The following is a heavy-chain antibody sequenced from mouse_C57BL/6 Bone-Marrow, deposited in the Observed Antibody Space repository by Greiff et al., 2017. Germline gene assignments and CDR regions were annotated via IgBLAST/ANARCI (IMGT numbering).Heavy chain of an antibody. V-gene: IGHV5-6*01. CDR1: GFTFSSYG. Sequence: EVQGVESGGDLVKPGGSLKLSCAASGFTFSSYGMSWVRQTPDKRLEWVATISSGGSYTYYPDSVKGRFTIARDNAKNTLDLQMSSMKSEDTAMYYCARRGMDYWGQGTSVTVSS. CDR2: ISSGGSYT. CDR3: ARRGMDY. J-gene: IGHJ4*01.